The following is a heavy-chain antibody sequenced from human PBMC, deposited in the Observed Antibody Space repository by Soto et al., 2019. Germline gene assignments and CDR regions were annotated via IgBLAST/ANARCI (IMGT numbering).Heavy chain of an antibody. CDR1: GFPFSSYY. J-gene: IGHJ4*02. D-gene: IGHD4-17*01. Sequence: EVQLVESGGGLVQPGGSLRLSCAASGFPFSSYYMHWVRQAPGKGLVWVSRIKTDGTFTNYADSVKGRFTISRDNAKNMLYLQMNSLGAEDTAVYYCARGYYGDPPALDYWGQGTLVTVSS. V-gene: IGHV3-74*01. CDR2: IKTDGTFT. CDR3: ARGYYGDPPALDY.